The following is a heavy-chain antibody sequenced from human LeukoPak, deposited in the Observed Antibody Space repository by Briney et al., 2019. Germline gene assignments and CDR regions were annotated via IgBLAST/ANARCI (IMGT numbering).Heavy chain of an antibody. CDR2: ISGSGGST. D-gene: IGHD3-3*01. V-gene: IGHV3-23*01. CDR3: ANVPMYYDFWSGYSSHDY. Sequence: GGSLRLSCAASGFTFSSYAMSWVRQAPGKGLEWVSAISGSGGSTYYADSVKGRFTISRDNSKNPLYLQMNSLRAEDTAVYYCANVPMYYDFWSGYSSHDYWGQGTLVTVSS. J-gene: IGHJ4*02. CDR1: GFTFSSYA.